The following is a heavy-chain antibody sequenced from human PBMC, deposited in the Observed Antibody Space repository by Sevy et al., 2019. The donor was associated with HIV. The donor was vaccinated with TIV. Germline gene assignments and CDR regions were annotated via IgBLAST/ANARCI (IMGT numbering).Heavy chain of an antibody. D-gene: IGHD3-16*02. CDR1: GFTFSSYA. V-gene: IGHV3-30-3*01. J-gene: IGHJ4*02. CDR3: ARDLGYDYVWGSYRLLY. CDR2: VSYDGTDK. Sequence: GGSLRLSSAASGFTFSSYAMHWVRQAPGKGLEWVAVVSYDGTDKFHADSVKGRFTISRDNSKNTLDLQLNSLRAEDTAVYYCARDLGYDYVWGSYRLLYWGQGTLVTVSS.